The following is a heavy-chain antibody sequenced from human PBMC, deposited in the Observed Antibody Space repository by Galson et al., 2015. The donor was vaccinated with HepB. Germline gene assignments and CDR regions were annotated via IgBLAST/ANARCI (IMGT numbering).Heavy chain of an antibody. J-gene: IGHJ5*02. V-gene: IGHV3-74*01. CDR3: ARAGGYRSRNNRLDP. CDR1: GFTFSSYW. Sequence: SLRLSCAASGFTFSSYWMHWVRQAPGKGLVWVSRINSDGSYTSYADSVKGRFTISRDNAKTTLYLHMNSLRAEDTAVYYCARAGGYRSRNNRLDPWGQGTLVTVSS. D-gene: IGHD5-18*01. CDR2: INSDGSYT.